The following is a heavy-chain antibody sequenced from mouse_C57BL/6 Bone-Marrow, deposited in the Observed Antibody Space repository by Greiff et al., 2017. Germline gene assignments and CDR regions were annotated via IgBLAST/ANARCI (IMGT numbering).Heavy chain of an antibody. J-gene: IGHJ4*01. CDR1: GYTFTDYE. V-gene: IGHV1-15*01. CDR3: TRSSYYSNFYAMDY. Sequence: QVQLKESGAELVRPGASVTLSCKASGYTFTDYEMHWVKQTPVHGLEWIGAIDPETGGTAYNQKFKGKARLTADKSSSTAYMELRSLTSEDSAVYYCTRSSYYSNFYAMDYWGQGTSVTVSS. D-gene: IGHD2-5*01. CDR2: IDPETGGT.